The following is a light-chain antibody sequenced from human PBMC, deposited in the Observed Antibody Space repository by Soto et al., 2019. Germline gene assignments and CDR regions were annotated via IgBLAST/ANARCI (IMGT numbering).Light chain of an antibody. Sequence: SVLTQPPSVSAAPGQRVTISCSGGSSNIGVNDVSWYQQLPGTAPKLLIYDDYKRPTGIPDRFSGSKSGTSATLDITGLQTGDEADYYCGAWDSSLRVVLFGGGTKLTVL. CDR2: DDY. V-gene: IGLV1-51*01. J-gene: IGLJ2*01. CDR3: GAWDSSLRVVL. CDR1: SSNIGVND.